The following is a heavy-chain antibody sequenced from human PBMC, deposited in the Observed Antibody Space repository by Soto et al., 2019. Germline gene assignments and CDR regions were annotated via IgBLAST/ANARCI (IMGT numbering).Heavy chain of an antibody. CDR3: AKGHYRFDY. D-gene: IGHD1-26*01. CDR2: ISYDGSNK. V-gene: IGHV3-30*18. J-gene: IGHJ4*02. Sequence: PGGSLRLSCAASGFTFSSYGMRWVRQAPGKGLEWVAVISYDGSNKYYADSVKGRFTISRDNSKNTLYLQMNSLRAEDTAVYYCAKGHYRFDYWGQGTLVTVSS. CDR1: GFTFSSYG.